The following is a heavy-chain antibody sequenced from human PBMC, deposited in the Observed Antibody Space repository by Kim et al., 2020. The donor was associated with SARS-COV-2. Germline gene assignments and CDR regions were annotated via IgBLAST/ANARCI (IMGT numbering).Heavy chain of an antibody. Sequence: ASVKVSCKSSGYTFTSYAMHWVRQAPGQRLEWMGWINAGNGNTKYSQKFQGRVTITRDTSASTAYMELSSLRSEDTAVYYCARIAKSWYYDSSGYYFFDYWGQGTLVTVSS. CDR1: GYTFTSYA. CDR3: ARIAKSWYYDSSGYYFFDY. D-gene: IGHD3-22*01. CDR2: INAGNGNT. J-gene: IGHJ4*02. V-gene: IGHV1-3*01.